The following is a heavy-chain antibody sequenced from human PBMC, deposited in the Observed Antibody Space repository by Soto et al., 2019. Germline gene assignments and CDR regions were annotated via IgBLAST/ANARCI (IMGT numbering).Heavy chain of an antibody. CDR1: GGTFSSYA. D-gene: IGHD2-15*01. V-gene: IGHV1-69*13. CDR3: ARSDIVVVVAARVEFDY. Sequence: ASVKVSCKASGGTFSSYAISWVRQAPGQGLEWMGGIIPIFGTANYAQKFQGRVTITADESTSTAYMELSSLRSEDTAVYYCARSDIVVVVAARVEFDYWGQGTLVTVSS. CDR2: IIPIFGTA. J-gene: IGHJ4*02.